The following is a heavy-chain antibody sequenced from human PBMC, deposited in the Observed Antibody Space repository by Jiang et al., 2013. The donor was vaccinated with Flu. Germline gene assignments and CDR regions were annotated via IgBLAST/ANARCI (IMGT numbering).Heavy chain of an antibody. V-gene: IGHV1-18*01. CDR1: GYTFTSYG. Sequence: GAEVKKPGASVKVSCKASGYTFTSYGISWVRQAPGQGLEWMGWISAYNGNTNYAQKLQGRVTMTTDTSTSTAYMELRSLRSDDTAVYYCARGPEDPEVGXTXYFDYWGQGTLVTVSS. CDR3: ARGPEDPEVGXTXYFDY. D-gene: IGHD1-26*01. J-gene: IGHJ4*02. CDR2: ISAYNGNT.